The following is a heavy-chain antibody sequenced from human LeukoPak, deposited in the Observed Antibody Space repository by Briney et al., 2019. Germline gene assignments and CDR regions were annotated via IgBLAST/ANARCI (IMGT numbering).Heavy chain of an antibody. CDR2: IYYSGST. V-gene: IGHV4-59*12. Sequence: SETLSLTCTVSGGSMSPYHWGWIRQPPGKGLEWTGYIYYSGSTNYNPSLNSRVTISVDTSKNQFSLRLSSVTAADTAVYYCARDDYDFWSGPPKGMDVWGQGTTVTVSS. D-gene: IGHD3-3*01. CDR3: ARDDYDFWSGPPKGMDV. J-gene: IGHJ6*02. CDR1: GGSMSPYH.